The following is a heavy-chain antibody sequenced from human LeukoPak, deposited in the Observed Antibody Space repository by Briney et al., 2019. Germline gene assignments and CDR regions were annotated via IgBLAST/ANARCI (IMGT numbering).Heavy chain of an antibody. Sequence: SQNLSLNCTVSSGSISSGGYYWSWIRQHPGKSLEWIGYIYYSGSTYYNPSLKTRVTITVDTSKNQVSLKLSSVTAAATAVYYCARAPVYYDILTGYRQYWFDPWGQGTLVTVSS. CDR3: ARAPVYYDILTGYRQYWFDP. V-gene: IGHV4-31*03. J-gene: IGHJ5*02. CDR1: SGSISSGGYY. D-gene: IGHD3-9*01. CDR2: IYYSGST.